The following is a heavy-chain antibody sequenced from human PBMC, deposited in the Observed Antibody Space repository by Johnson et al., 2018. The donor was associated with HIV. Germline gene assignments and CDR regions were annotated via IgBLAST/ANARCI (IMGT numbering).Heavy chain of an antibody. Sequence: QVQLVESGGGVVQPGGSLRLSCAASGFTFSSYGMHWVRQAPGKGLEWVAVIWYDGSNKYYADSVKGRFTISRDNSGNTLYLQMNSLRAEDTAVYYCAKETRDSRSAFDIWGQGTLVTVSS. CDR3: AKETRDSRSAFDI. CDR2: IWYDGSNK. CDR1: GFTFSSYG. J-gene: IGHJ3*02. V-gene: IGHV3-30*02. D-gene: IGHD4-11*01.